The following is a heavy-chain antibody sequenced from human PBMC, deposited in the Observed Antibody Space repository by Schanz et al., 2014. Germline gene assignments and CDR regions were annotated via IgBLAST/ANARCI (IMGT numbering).Heavy chain of an antibody. CDR1: GFTFSSYS. CDR2: LSGSGGST. Sequence: EVQLVESGGGLVQPGGSLRLSCAASGFTFSSYSMNWVRQAPGKGLEWVSALSGSGGSTYYADSVKGRFTISRDNSKNTLYLQMNSLRAEDTAVYDCAKDPSHGDYDYYFDYWGQGTLVTVSS. D-gene: IGHD3-22*01. CDR3: AKDPSHGDYDYYFDY. V-gene: IGHV3-23*04. J-gene: IGHJ4*02.